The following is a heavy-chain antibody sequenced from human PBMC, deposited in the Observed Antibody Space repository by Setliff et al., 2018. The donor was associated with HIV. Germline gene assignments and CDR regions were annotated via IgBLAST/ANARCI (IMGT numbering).Heavy chain of an antibody. D-gene: IGHD2-21*02. CDR3: ARVNGGNSPYYFDS. J-gene: IGHJ4*02. Sequence: SVKVSCKASGGTFSSYAINWVRQASGQGLEWMGGIIPVFDTANYAQKFQGRVTITADESTSTSSMELSSLGSEDTAVYYCARVNGGNSPYYFDSWGQGTLVTVSS. CDR2: IIPVFDTA. V-gene: IGHV1-69*13. CDR1: GGTFSSYA.